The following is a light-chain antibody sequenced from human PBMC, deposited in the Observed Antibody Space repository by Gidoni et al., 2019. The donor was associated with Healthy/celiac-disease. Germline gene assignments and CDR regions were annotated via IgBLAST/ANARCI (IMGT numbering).Light chain of an antibody. CDR3: QQYGSSPMYT. V-gene: IGKV3-20*01. J-gene: IGKJ2*01. Sequence: EIVLTQSPGTLSLSPGERATLSCRASQSVSRSYLAWYQQQPGQAPRLLIYGASSRATGIPDRFSGSGSGTDFTLTISRLEPEDFAVYYCQQYGSSPMYTFGQXTKLEIK. CDR1: QSVSRSY. CDR2: GAS.